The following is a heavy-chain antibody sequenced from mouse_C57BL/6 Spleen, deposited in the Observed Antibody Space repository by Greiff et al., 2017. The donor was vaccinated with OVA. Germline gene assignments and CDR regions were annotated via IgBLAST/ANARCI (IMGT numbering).Heavy chain of an antibody. Sequence: QVQLQQSGAELVKPGASVKLSCKASGYTFTSYWITWVKQRPGQGLEWIGDIYPGSGSTNYNEKFKSKATLTVDTSSSTAYMQLSSLTSEDSAVYYCARDGDYSFDYWGQGTTLTVSS. V-gene: IGHV1-55*01. J-gene: IGHJ2*01. CDR2: IYPGSGST. CDR3: ARDGDYSFDY. D-gene: IGHD2-13*01. CDR1: GYTFTSYW.